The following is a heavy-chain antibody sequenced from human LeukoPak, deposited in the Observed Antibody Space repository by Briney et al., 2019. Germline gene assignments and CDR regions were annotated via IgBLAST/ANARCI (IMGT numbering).Heavy chain of an antibody. V-gene: IGHV1-69*13. CDR2: IIPIFGTA. CDR1: GGTFSSYA. J-gene: IGHJ1*01. D-gene: IGHD2-2*01. CDR3: ARGVHCSSTSCYWVGYFQH. Sequence: SVKVSCKASGGTFSSYAISWVRQAPGQGLEWMGVIIPIFGTANYAQKFKGRVTITADESTSTAYMELSSLRSEDTAVYYCARGVHCSSTSCYWVGYFQHWGQGTLVTVSS.